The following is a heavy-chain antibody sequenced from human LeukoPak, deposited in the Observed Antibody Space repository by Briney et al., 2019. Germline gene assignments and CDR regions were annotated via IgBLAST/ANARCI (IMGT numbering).Heavy chain of an antibody. J-gene: IGHJ6*04. CDR2: ISSTSSYI. V-gene: IGHV3-21*01. CDR3: ARPYCSSASCYGVDV. Sequence: TGGSVRLSCAASGFTFSSYSMNWVRQAPGKGLEWVSSISSTSSYIYYADSVKGRFTISRDNAKNSLFLQMNSLRAEDTAVYYCARPYCSSASCYGVDVWGKGTTVTVSS. CDR1: GFTFSSYS. D-gene: IGHD2-2*01.